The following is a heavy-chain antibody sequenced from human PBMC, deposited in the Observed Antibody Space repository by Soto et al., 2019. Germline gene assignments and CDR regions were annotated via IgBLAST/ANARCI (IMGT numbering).Heavy chain of an antibody. CDR2: ILPFFGTA. J-gene: IGHJ3*01. CDR3: ARGHEFGGNSDDFDV. Sequence: QVQLVQSGAEVKKPGSSVKVSCKASGGSFRREAISWVRQAPGQGPEGMGGILPFFGTADYAQKFQGRVTLTADVCTTTVYMKPSSPRFEDTAAYYCARGHEFGGNSDDFDVWGQGTMVIVSS. D-gene: IGHD2-15*01. V-gene: IGHV1-69*12. CDR1: GGSFRREA.